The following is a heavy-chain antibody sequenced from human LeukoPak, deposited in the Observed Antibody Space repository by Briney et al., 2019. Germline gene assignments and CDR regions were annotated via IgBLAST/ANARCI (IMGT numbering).Heavy chain of an antibody. V-gene: IGHV1-58*01. CDR3: AAVPQWYYDSSGYRDY. D-gene: IGHD3-22*01. CDR1: GFTFTSSA. J-gene: IGHJ4*02. CDR2: IVVGSGNT. Sequence: SVKVSCKASGFTFTSSAVQWVRQARGQRLEWIGWIVVGSGNTNYAQKFQERVTITRDMSTSTAYMGLSSLRSEDTAVYYCAAVPQWYYDSSGYRDYWGQGTLVTVSS.